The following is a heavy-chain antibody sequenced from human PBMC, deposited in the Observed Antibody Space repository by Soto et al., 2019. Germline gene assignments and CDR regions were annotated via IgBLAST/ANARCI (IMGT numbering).Heavy chain of an antibody. J-gene: IGHJ4*02. D-gene: IGHD2-21*01. CDR3: ARVGEIVVWSH. CDR2: IYYRGTT. Sequence: PSETLSLTCRVCGVCTSKQYWNWFRKPPGQGPEWIGCIYYRGTTNYNASFNSRVTISVDTSKNQFSLKLSSVTAADTAVYYCARVGEIVVWSHCARGTVLPVSS. CDR1: GVCTSKQY. V-gene: IGHV4-59*11.